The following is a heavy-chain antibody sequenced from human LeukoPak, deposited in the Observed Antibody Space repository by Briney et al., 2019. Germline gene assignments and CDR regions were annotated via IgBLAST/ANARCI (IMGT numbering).Heavy chain of an antibody. CDR3: AQAITSYYFDY. Sequence: PSETLSLTCTVSGGSLSSSSYYWGWIRQPPGKGLEWIGSIYYSGSTYYNPSLKSRVTISVDTSKNQFSLKLSSVTAADTAVYYCAQAITSYYFDYWGQGTLVTVSS. J-gene: IGHJ4*02. D-gene: IGHD1-26*01. CDR1: GGSLSSSSYY. CDR2: IYYSGST. V-gene: IGHV4-39*01.